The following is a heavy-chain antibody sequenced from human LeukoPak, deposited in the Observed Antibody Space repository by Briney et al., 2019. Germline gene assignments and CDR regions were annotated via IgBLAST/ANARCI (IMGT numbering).Heavy chain of an antibody. CDR3: ARQAIAATGNWFDP. D-gene: IGHD6-13*01. V-gene: IGHV4-38-2*01. CDR2: IYHSGST. Sequence: PSETLSLTCAVSGYSISSGYYRGWTRQPPGKGLECIGSIYHSGSTYNNPSLKSRVTISVDMSKNQFSLKLSSVTAADTAVYYCARQAIAATGNWFDPWGQGTLVTVSS. J-gene: IGHJ5*02. CDR1: GYSISSGYY.